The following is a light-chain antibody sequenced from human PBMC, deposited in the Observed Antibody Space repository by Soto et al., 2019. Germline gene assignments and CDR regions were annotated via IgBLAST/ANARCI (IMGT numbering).Light chain of an antibody. Sequence: EIVMTQSPATLSVSPGXRATLSCRASQSVSSNLAWYQQKPGQAPRLLIYGASTRATGIPARFSGSGSGTEFTLTISSLQSEDFAVYYCQQYNNWPFTFGPGTKVEIK. CDR1: QSVSSN. J-gene: IGKJ3*01. CDR2: GAS. CDR3: QQYNNWPFT. V-gene: IGKV3-15*01.